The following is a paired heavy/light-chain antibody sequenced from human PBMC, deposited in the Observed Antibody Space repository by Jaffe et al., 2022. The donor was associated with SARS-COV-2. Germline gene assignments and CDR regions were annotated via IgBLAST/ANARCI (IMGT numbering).Light chain of an antibody. CDR1: KLGDKF. V-gene: IGLV3-1*01. J-gene: IGLJ1*01. Sequence: SYELTQPPAVSVSPGQTASITCSGDKLGDKFTSWYQQRTGQAPVLVMYEDKKRPSGIPERFSASTSGNTATLTISGTQAVDEADYYCQVWDSSNLYVFGTGTRVTVL. CDR2: EDK. CDR3: QVWDSSNLYV.
Heavy chain of an antibody. CDR1: GFSFSVYA. CDR3: ARDLRVASIWSNFDS. J-gene: IGHJ4*02. V-gene: IGHV1-3*01. CDR2: ISGDNGNT. Sequence: QVHLVQSGAEVRKPGASVKLSCRASGFSFSVYAIHWVRQAPGQSLEWMGWISGDNGNTHYSQKFQDRVTISSDTSATMAYMEVTSLTPEDTAVYFCARDLRVASIWSNFDSWGQGSLVTVSS. D-gene: IGHD3-3*01.